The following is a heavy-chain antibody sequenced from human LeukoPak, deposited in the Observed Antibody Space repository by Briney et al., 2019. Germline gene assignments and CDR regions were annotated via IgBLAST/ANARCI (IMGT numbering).Heavy chain of an antibody. J-gene: IGHJ2*01. CDR3: AREASFWYFDL. Sequence: SETLSLTCAVYGGSFSGYYWSWIRQPPGKGLEWIGEINHSGSTNYNPSLKRRVTISVDTSKDQFSLKLSSVTAADTAVYYCAREASFWYFDLWGRGTLVTVSS. V-gene: IGHV4-34*01. CDR2: INHSGST. CDR1: GGSFSGYY.